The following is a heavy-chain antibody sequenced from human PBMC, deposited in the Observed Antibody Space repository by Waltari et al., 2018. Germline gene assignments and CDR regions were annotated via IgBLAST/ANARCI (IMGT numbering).Heavy chain of an antibody. D-gene: IGHD2-15*01. CDR2: IIPIFGTA. CDR3: AREEIYCSGGSCYSPVY. CDR1: GGTFSSYA. J-gene: IGHJ4*02. V-gene: IGHV1-69*05. Sequence: QVQLVQSGAEVKKPGSSVKVSCTASGGTFSSYAISWLRQPPGQGLEWMGGIIPIFGTANYAQKFQGRVTITTDESTSTAYMELSSLRSEDTAVYYCAREEIYCSGGSCYSPVYWGQGTLVTVSS.